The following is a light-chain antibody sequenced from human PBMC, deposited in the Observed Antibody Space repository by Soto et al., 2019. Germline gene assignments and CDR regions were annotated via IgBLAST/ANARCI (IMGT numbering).Light chain of an antibody. J-gene: IGLJ2*01. CDR2: VNSDGSH. CDR1: SGHSSYA. V-gene: IGLV4-69*01. Sequence: QLVLTQSPSASASLGASVKLTCTLNSGHSSYAIAWHQQQPDKGPRYLMKVNSDGSHNKGDGIPDRFSGSSSGTERYLTISSLQSEDEADYYCQVWGTGSQRVFGGGTKVTVL. CDR3: QVWGTGSQRV.